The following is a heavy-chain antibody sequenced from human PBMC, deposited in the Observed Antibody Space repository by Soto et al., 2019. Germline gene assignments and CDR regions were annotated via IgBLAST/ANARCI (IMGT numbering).Heavy chain of an antibody. J-gene: IGHJ4*02. CDR1: GGSISSYY. CDR2: IYYSGST. Sequence: QVQLQESGPGLVKPSETLSLTCTVSGGSISSYYWSWIRQPPGKGLEWIGYIYYSGSTNYNPSLKSRVTISVDTSKNQFSLKLSSVTAADTAVYYCARARAVTQGSFDYWRQGTLVTVSS. CDR3: ARARAVTQGSFDY. V-gene: IGHV4-59*01. D-gene: IGHD2-21*02.